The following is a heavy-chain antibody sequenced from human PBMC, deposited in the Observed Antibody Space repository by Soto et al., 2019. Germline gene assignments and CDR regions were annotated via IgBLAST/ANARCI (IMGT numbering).Heavy chain of an antibody. CDR1: GFIFNNYA. CDR2: VSGSGGSA. CDR3: VRRAGGAVVWYYDL. J-gene: IGHJ2*01. Sequence: EVQLLESGGGLVQRGGSLRLSCAASGFIFNNYAMTWVRQAPGKGLEWVARVSGSGGSAYYADSVKGRLTISRDNSNNTLYLQMTTVRGEDTAVYYCVRRAGGAVVWYYDLWGRGTLVSVFS. V-gene: IGHV3-23*01. D-gene: IGHD2-21*01.